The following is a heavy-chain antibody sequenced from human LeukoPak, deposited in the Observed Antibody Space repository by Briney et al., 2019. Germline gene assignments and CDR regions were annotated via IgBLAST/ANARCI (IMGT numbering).Heavy chain of an antibody. V-gene: IGHV3-21*04. CDR1: GFTFSTYS. Sequence: PGGSLRLSCAASGFTFSTYSMNWVRQAPGKGLEWVSSISSSSSHIYYADSVKGRFTISRDNSKNTLYLQMNSLRAEDTAVYFCAKDYDMWTGSLDYWGQGTLVTVSS. CDR3: AKDYDMWTGSLDY. J-gene: IGHJ4*02. CDR2: ISSSSSHI. D-gene: IGHD3-9*01.